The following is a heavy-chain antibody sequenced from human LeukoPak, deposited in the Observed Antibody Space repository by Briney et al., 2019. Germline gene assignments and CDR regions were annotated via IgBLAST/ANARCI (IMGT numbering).Heavy chain of an antibody. CDR1: GYTFTDYY. CDR3: ARDQSGSYQP. Sequence: ASVKVSCKASGYTFTDYYMHWVRQAPGPGLEWMGWINPNSGGRKYAQKFQGRVTMTRDTSISTVHMEVSRLSSDDTAVYYCARDQSGSYQPWGQGTLVTVSS. V-gene: IGHV1-2*02. J-gene: IGHJ5*02. CDR2: INPNSGGR. D-gene: IGHD1-26*01.